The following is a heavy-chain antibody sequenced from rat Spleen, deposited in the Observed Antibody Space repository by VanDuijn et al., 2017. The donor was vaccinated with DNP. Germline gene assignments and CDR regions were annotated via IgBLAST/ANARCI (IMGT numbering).Heavy chain of an antibody. CDR3: ASSPTGIRY. CDR1: GFSLTNYH. J-gene: IGHJ2*01. Sequence: QVQLEESGPGLVQPSQTLSLTCTVSGFSLTNYHVDWVRQPPGKGLEWIAAISSGGSTYSNSALKSRLSISRDNSKSQVFLKMNSLQTEDTAMYLCASSPTGIRYWGQGVMVTVSS. D-gene: IGHD1-9*01. CDR2: ISSGGST. V-gene: IGHV2S12*01.